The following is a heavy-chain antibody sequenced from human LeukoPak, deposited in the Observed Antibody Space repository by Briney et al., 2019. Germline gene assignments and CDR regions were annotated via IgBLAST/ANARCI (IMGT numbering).Heavy chain of an antibody. CDR1: GFTFSSYA. J-gene: IGHJ4*02. Sequence: GGSLRLSCAASGFTFSSYAMSWVRQAPGKGLEWVSAISGSGGSTYYADSVKGRFTISRDNSKNTLYLQMNSLRAEDTAVYYCAKGAVEGVAAPSPVDYWGQGTLVTVSP. CDR2: ISGSGGST. D-gene: IGHD6-6*01. V-gene: IGHV3-23*01. CDR3: AKGAVEGVAAPSPVDY.